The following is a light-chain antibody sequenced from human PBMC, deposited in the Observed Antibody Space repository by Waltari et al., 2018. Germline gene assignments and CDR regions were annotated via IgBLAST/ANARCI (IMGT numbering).Light chain of an antibody. Sequence: EIVLTQSPGTLSLSPGDRATLSCRASQSVSRTLAWYQQKPGQAPSLLIYGASIRATGVPDRFSGSGSGTDFSLTISRLEPEDFAAYYCQHYVTLPVTFGQGTKVEIK. V-gene: IGKV3-20*01. J-gene: IGKJ1*01. CDR2: GAS. CDR3: QHYVTLPVT. CDR1: QSVSRT.